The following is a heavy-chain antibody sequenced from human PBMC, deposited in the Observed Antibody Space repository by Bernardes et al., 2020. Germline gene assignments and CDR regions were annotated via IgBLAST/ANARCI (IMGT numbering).Heavy chain of an antibody. J-gene: IGHJ5*02. CDR1: GGSFSGYY. CDR3: ARGPGIAAAGGAWFDP. V-gene: IGHV4-34*01. Sequence: SEPLSLTCAVYGGSFSGYYWSWIRQPPGKGLEWIGEINHSGSTNYNPSLKSRVTISVDTSKNQFSLKLSSVTAADTAVYYCARGPGIAAAGGAWFDPWGQGTLVTVSS. D-gene: IGHD6-13*01. CDR2: INHSGST.